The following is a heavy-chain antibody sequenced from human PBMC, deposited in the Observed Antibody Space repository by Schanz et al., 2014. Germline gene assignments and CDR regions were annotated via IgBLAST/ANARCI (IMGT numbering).Heavy chain of an antibody. Sequence: QVQLVQSGAEVKKPGASVKVSCKASGYTFTSYGISWVRQAPGQGLEWMGWISVYNHNKEYDQKFQGRVTMTTDTSTSTAYMALTDLRSDDTAVYSCARGIGGYGANNYFDYWGQGTLVTVSS. V-gene: IGHV1-18*01. CDR2: ISVYNHNK. CDR1: GYTFTSYG. CDR3: ARGIGGYGANNYFDY. J-gene: IGHJ4*02. D-gene: IGHD5-12*01.